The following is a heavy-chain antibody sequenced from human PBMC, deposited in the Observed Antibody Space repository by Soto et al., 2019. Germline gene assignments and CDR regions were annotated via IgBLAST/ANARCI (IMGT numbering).Heavy chain of an antibody. Sequence: GGSLRLSCAASGFTFSSYAMSWVRQAPGKGLEWVSAISGSGGSTYYADSVTGRFTISRDNSKNTLYLQMNSLRAEDKAVYYCAKVMIVVVPATYGWFDPWGQGTLVTVSS. CDR3: AKVMIVVVPATYGWFDP. CDR1: GFTFSSYA. D-gene: IGHD2-2*01. V-gene: IGHV3-23*01. CDR2: ISGSGGST. J-gene: IGHJ5*02.